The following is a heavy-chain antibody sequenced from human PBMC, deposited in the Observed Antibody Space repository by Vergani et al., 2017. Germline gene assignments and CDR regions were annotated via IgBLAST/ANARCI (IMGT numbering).Heavy chain of an antibody. D-gene: IGHD2-15*01. J-gene: IGHJ5*02. CDR2: INHSGRT. CDR1: GGSFSGYY. Sequence: QVQLQQWGAGLLKPSETLSLTCAVYGGSFSGYYWSWIRQPPGKGLEWIGEINHSGRTNYNPSLKSRVTISVDTSKNQFSLKLSSVTAADTAVYYCARGLGIVVVVAVDNWFDPWGQGTLVTVSS. CDR3: ARGLGIVVVVAVDNWFDP. V-gene: IGHV4-34*01.